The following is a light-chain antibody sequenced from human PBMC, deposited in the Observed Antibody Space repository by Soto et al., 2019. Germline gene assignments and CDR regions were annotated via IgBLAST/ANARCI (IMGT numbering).Light chain of an antibody. J-gene: IGKJ5*01. CDR3: QQYSHLIT. CDR2: DAS. CDR1: QSIRNY. Sequence: QMAPSPSSLSASFGGRVFIPCRASQSIRNYLNWYQQKLGKAPKLLIYDASNLETGVPSRFSGSGSGTDFTFTISSLQPEDIATYYCQQYSHLITFGQGTRLEIK. V-gene: IGKV1-33*01.